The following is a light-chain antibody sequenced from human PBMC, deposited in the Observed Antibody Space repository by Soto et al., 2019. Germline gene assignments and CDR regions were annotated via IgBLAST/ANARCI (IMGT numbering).Light chain of an antibody. V-gene: IGLV2-14*01. CDR3: CSYAGSYTLWV. CDR1: SGDIGSYNR. J-gene: IGLJ3*02. CDR2: EVT. Sequence: QSALTQPASVSGSPGQSITISCTGTSGDIGSYNRVSWYQQHPGKAPKLIIYEVTDRPSGVSNRFSGSKSGNTASLTISGLQAEDEADYYCCSYAGSYTLWVFGGGTKLTVL.